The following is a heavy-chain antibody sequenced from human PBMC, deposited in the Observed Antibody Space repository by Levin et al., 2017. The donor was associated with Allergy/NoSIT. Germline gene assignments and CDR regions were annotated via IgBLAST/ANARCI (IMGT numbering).Heavy chain of an antibody. CDR3: AKAFGSGSFYHLDF. CDR2: ISWNSGDI. D-gene: IGHD3-10*01. J-gene: IGHJ4*02. V-gene: IGHV3-9*01. CDR1: GFTFADYA. Sequence: PGGSLRLSCAASGFTFADYAMYWVRQVPGRGLEWVSGISWNSGDIGYADSVGGRFTISRDNAKNSLYLQMNSLRTEDSAVYYCAKAFGSGSFYHLDFWGQGTLVTVSS.